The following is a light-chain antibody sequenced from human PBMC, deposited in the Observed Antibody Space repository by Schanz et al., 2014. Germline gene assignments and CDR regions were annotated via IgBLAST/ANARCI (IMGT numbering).Light chain of an antibody. CDR1: QSVSSGN. CDR2: ATS. J-gene: IGKJ1*01. Sequence: EIVLTQSPGTLSLSPGERATLSCRASQSVSSGNLAWYQQKPGQAPRLLIYATSNRATGIPDRFSGSGSGTDFTLTISRLEPEDFAVYYCQQYGSSPRRTFGQGTKVEIK. V-gene: IGKV3-20*01. CDR3: QQYGSSPRRT.